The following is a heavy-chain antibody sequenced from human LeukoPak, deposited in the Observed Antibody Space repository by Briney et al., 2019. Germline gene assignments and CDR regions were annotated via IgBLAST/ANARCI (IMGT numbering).Heavy chain of an antibody. CDR1: GGSISSSNW. J-gene: IGHJ6*03. V-gene: IGHV4-4*02. Sequence: SETLSLTCAVSGGSISSSNWWSWVRPPPGKGLEWTGEIYHSGSTNYNPSLKSRFTISVDKSKNQFSLKLSSVTAEDTAVYYCARGSPMVRGVIYYYYYMDVWGKGTTVTISS. CDR3: ARGSPMVRGVIYYYYYMDV. CDR2: IYHSGST. D-gene: IGHD3-10*01.